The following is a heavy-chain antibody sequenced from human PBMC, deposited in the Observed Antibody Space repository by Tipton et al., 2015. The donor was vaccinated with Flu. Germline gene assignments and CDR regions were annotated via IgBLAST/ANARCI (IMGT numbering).Heavy chain of an antibody. CDR1: GDSIGSGYF. J-gene: IGHJ5*02. D-gene: IGHD4-11*01. Sequence: TLSLTCSVSGDSIGSGYFWGWIRQPPGKGLEWIGNVHRTGSPYYNPSFRSRVIMTVDGAKNQFSLRLTSVTATDTAVYYCVRRDYSNYVSEPKNWFDPWGPGTLVTVSS. V-gene: IGHV4-38-2*01. CDR3: VRRDYSNYVSEPKNWFDP. CDR2: VHRTGSP.